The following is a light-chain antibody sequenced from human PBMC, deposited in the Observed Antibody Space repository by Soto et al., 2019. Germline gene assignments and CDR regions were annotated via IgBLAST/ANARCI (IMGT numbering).Light chain of an antibody. CDR1: QSVSSSY. J-gene: IGKJ3*01. Sequence: EIVLTQSPGTLSLSPGERATLSCRASQSVSSSYLAWYQQKPGQAPRLLIYGASSRATGIPDRFGGSGSGTDFPITISRLEPEDFAVYYYQQYGSSLTFGRGTKVDIK. CDR3: QQYGSSLT. CDR2: GAS. V-gene: IGKV3-20*01.